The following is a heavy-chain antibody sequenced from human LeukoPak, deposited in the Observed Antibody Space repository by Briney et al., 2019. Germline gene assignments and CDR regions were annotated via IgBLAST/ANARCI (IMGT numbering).Heavy chain of an antibody. CDR1: GITLSNYG. Sequence: GGSLRLSCAVSGITLSNYGMTWVRQGPGKGLEWVAGISDSGGGTNYADSVKGRFTISRDNPKNTLYLQMNSLRAEDTAVYFCAKRGVVIRVILVGFHKEAYYFDSWGQGALVTVSS. CDR2: ISDSGGGT. D-gene: IGHD3-22*01. CDR3: AKRGVVIRVILVGFHKEAYYFDS. J-gene: IGHJ4*02. V-gene: IGHV3-23*01.